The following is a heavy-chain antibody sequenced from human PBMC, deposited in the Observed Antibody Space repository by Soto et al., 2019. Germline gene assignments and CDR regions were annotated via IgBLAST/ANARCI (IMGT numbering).Heavy chain of an antibody. V-gene: IGHV3-7*01. D-gene: IGHD3-3*01. CDR2: INKDGSQT. Sequence: GGSLRLSCATSGFKLSSFWMSWVRQAPGKGLEWVANINKDGSQTYFLGSVKGRFSISRDNAKDSLFLQMNSLRAEDTAVYYCARDLLFDTYYFDYWGQGALVTVSS. CDR1: GFKLSSFW. CDR3: ARDLLFDTYYFDY. J-gene: IGHJ4*02.